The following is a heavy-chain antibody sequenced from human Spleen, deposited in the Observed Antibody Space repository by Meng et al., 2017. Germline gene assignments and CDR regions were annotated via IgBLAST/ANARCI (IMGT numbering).Heavy chain of an antibody. V-gene: IGHV1-69*06. J-gene: IGHJ5*01. CDR3: ARGPSIYGDYNWFDS. CDR2: IIPIFATT. Sequence: QVQLVQSGGGVKKPGSSVNVSCEASGGTLSNFAIIWVRQAPGQGLEWMGGIIPIFATTNYAQKFQGRVTITADRSTATAYMDLSSLRSEDTAIYYCARGPSIYGDYNWFDSWGQGTLVTVSS. CDR1: GGTLSNFA. D-gene: IGHD4-17*01.